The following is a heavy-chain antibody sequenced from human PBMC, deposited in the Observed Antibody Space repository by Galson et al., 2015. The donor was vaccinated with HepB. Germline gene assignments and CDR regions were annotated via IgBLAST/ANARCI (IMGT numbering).Heavy chain of an antibody. V-gene: IGHV4-59*01. CDR1: GASITSSY. D-gene: IGHD3-22*01. J-gene: IGHJ3*01. CDR2: VFYTGST. Sequence: ETLSLTCTVSGASITSSYWSWIRLPPEKGLEWIGYVFYTGSTNYNPSLNSRVTISVDTSNNQISLKLSSVTAEDTAVYYCARGYYDSRGFSNTFDVWGQGTMVTVSS. CDR3: ARGYYDSRGFSNTFDV.